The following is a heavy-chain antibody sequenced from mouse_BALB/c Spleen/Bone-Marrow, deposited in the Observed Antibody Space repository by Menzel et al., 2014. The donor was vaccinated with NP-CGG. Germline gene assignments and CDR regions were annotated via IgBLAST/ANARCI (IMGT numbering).Heavy chain of an antibody. V-gene: IGHV14-4*02. CDR2: LDPENGDT. CDR3: XXXXXXXXXX. CDR1: GFNIKDSY. J-gene: IGHJ4*01. Sequence: EVQGVECGAELVRSGASVKLSCTGSGFNIKDSYIHWVKQRPGQGLEWIGWLDPENGDTEYAPKFQGKAPMTADTSSNTAYLQLSSXASEDTAVYYCXXXXXXXXXXWGQGTSGTXAS.